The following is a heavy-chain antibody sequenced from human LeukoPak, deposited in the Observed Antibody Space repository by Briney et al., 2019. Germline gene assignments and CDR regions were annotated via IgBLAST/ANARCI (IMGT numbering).Heavy chain of an antibody. Sequence: SETLSLTCAVCGGSFSGYYWSWIRQPPGKGLEWIGEINHSGSTNYNPSLKSRVTISVDTSKNQFSLKLSSVTAADTAVYYCARGPYGSGSYYNYYYYGMDVWGQGTTVTVSS. D-gene: IGHD3-10*01. V-gene: IGHV4-34*01. CDR3: ARGPYGSGSYYNYYYYGMDV. CDR2: INHSGST. J-gene: IGHJ6*02. CDR1: GGSFSGYY.